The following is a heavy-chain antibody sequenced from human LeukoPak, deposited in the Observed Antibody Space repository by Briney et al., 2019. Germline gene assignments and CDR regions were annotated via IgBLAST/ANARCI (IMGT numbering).Heavy chain of an antibody. Sequence: PGGSLRLSCAASGFTFSSYSMHWIRQAPGKGLEWVSAISGSGGSTYYADSVKGRFTISRDNSKNTLYLQMNSLRAEDTAVYYCTKPLTPYYYYGMDVWGQGTTVTVSS. V-gene: IGHV3-23*01. J-gene: IGHJ6*02. D-gene: IGHD3-9*01. CDR1: GFTFSSYS. CDR2: ISGSGGST. CDR3: TKPLTPYYYYGMDV.